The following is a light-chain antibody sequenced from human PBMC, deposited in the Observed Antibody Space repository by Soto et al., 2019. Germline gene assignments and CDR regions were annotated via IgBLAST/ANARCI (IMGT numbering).Light chain of an antibody. CDR1: QTGSNSY. J-gene: IGKJ5*01. CDR3: QHYGGSPIT. CDR2: GVS. V-gene: IGKV3-20*01. Sequence: IVLTQSPGTLSLSPGERATLSCRSSQTGSNSYLAWYQQKSGQAPRLLIYGVSTRATGTPDRFSGSGSGTDFTLTISRLDPEDFALYYCQHYGGSPITFGQGTRLEI.